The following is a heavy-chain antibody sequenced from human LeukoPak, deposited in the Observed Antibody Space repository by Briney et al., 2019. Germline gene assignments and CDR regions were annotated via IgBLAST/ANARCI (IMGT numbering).Heavy chain of an antibody. CDR1: EFSPTNFW. Sequence: GGSLRLSCVASEFSPTNFWMTWACRAPGRGLEWVANIKHDGTEKFYVDSVKGRFTISRDNAKNSLYLQMNSLRAEDTAVYYCATFVGIVAGTYTVPGGLLVWGKGTTATVSS. CDR3: ATFVGIVAGTYTVPGGLLV. J-gene: IGHJ6*04. CDR2: IKHDGTEK. D-gene: IGHD2-2*03. V-gene: IGHV3-7*01.